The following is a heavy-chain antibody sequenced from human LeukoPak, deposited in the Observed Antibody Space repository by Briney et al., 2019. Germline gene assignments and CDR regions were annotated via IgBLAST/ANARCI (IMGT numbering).Heavy chain of an antibody. V-gene: IGHV4-39*07. Sequence: SETLPLTCTVSGGSISSSSYYWGWIRQPPGKGLEWIGSIYYSGSTYYNPSLKSRVTISVDTSKNQFSLKLSSVTAADTAVYYCARETTSNYGNWFDPWGQGTLVTVSS. CDR3: ARETTSNYGNWFDP. J-gene: IGHJ5*02. CDR1: GGSISSSSYY. CDR2: IYYSGST. D-gene: IGHD4-17*01.